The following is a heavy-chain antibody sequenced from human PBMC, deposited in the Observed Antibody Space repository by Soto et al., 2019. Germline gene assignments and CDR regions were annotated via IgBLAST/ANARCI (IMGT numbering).Heavy chain of an antibody. V-gene: IGHV1-18*01. CDR1: GYTFTSYG. CDR2: ISAYNGNT. Sequence: QVQLVQSGAEVKKPGASVKVSCKASGYTFTSYGISWVRQAPGQGLEWMGWISAYNGNTNYAQKLQGRVNMTTDTSTSTAYMELRSLRTDDTAVYYCARYGITGTDYYYYYMDVWGKGTTVTVSS. D-gene: IGHD1-20*01. J-gene: IGHJ6*03. CDR3: ARYGITGTDYYYYYMDV.